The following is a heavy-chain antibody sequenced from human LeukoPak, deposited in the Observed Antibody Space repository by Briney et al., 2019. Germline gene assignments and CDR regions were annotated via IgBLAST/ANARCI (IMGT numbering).Heavy chain of an antibody. CDR3: ARVEWFDYNWFDP. CDR1: GFTVSSNY. J-gene: IGHJ5*02. Sequence: PGGSLRLSCAASGFTVSSNYMSWVRQAPGKGLEWVSVIYSGGSTYYADSVKGRFTISRDNSKNTLYLQMNSLRAEDTAVYYCARVEWFDYNWFDPWGQGTLVTVSS. V-gene: IGHV3-53*01. D-gene: IGHD3-3*01. CDR2: IYSGGST.